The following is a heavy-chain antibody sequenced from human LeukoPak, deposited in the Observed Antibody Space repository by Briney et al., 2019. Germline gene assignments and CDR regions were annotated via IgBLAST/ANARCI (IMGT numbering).Heavy chain of an antibody. CDR1: GFTFSSYA. CDR2: ISYDGSNK. J-gene: IGHJ5*02. Sequence: PGGSLRLSCAASGFTFSSYAMHWVRQAPGKGLEWVAVISYDGSNKYYADSVKGRFTISRDNSKNTLYLQMNSLRAEDTAVYYCARDLNIVVVPAAIGWFDPWGQGTLVTVSS. CDR3: ARDLNIVVVPAAIGWFDP. D-gene: IGHD2-2*01. V-gene: IGHV3-30-3*01.